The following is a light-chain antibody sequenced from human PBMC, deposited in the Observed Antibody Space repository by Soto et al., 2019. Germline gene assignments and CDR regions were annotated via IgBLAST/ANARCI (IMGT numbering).Light chain of an antibody. J-gene: IGKJ5*01. CDR3: QQSYTSRIT. CDR1: QSISSY. Sequence: DIQMSQGPACLSGWVGDRVTITWRASQSISSYLNWYQQKPGKAPKLLIFAASSLQSGVPSRFSGSGSGTDFTLTVSSLQPEDFATYYCQQSYTSRITFGLGTRLEIK. CDR2: AAS. V-gene: IGKV1-39*01.